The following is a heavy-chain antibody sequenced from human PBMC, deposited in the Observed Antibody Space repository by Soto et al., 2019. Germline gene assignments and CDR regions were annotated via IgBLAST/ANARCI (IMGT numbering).Heavy chain of an antibody. CDR2: IYWDDDK. CDR1: GFSFITPGVG. CDR3: ARADYGDIVFEY. D-gene: IGHD4-17*01. Sequence: QITLKESGPTLVKPTQTLTLTCTFSGFSFITPGVGVGWVRQSPGKALEWLALIYWDDDKRYSPSLKSRLTITKDTSKNQVVLSMTNMDPVDTATYYCARADYGDIVFEYWGQGTLVTVSS. J-gene: IGHJ4*02. V-gene: IGHV2-5*02.